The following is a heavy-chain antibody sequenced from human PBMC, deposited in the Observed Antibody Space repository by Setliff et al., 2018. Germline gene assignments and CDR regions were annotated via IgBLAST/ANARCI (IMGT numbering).Heavy chain of an antibody. J-gene: IGHJ4*02. D-gene: IGHD5-18*01. V-gene: IGHV4-4*07. CDR1: GGSTSGYY. Sequence: SETLSLTCTVSGGSTSGYYWSWIRQPAGKGLEWIGRISTSGSTNYNPSLKSRLTMSVDTSKNQFSLKVTSVTAADTAVYYCVRSMPDTANFDYWGQGTLVTVSS. CDR2: ISTSGST. CDR3: VRSMPDTANFDY.